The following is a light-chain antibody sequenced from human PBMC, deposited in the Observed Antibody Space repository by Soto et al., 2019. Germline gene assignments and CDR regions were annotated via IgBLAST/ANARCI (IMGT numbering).Light chain of an antibody. Sequence: EIVLTRSPATLSLSPGERVTLSCRASQSISSYLAWYQQKPGQAPRLLIYDASNRATGIPARFSGSGSGTDFTLTISSLEPEDFAVYYCQQRSDWPYTFGQGTKLEIK. CDR3: QQRSDWPYT. CDR1: QSISSY. J-gene: IGKJ2*01. CDR2: DAS. V-gene: IGKV3-11*01.